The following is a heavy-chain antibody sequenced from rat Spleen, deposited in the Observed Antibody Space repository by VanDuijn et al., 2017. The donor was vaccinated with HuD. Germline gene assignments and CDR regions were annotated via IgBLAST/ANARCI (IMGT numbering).Heavy chain of an antibody. Sequence: EVQLVESGGGLVQPGRSLKLSCVASGFTFNNYWMGWVRQAPGKGLEWIGEINKDSNTINYTPSLKDKFTISRDNAQNTLFLQMSKLGSEDTAIYYCARRHHGYTDYFDYWGQGVMVTVSS. CDR2: INKDSNTI. J-gene: IGHJ2*01. CDR1: GFTFNNYW. D-gene: IGHD1-4*01. CDR3: ARRHHGYTDYFDY. V-gene: IGHV4-2*01.